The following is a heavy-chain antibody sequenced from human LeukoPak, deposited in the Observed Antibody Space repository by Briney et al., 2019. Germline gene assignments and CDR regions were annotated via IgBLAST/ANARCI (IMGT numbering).Heavy chain of an antibody. V-gene: IGHV3-30*18. CDR3: AKQSGADRGHLDF. CDR2: ISYDGSNK. J-gene: IGHJ4*02. D-gene: IGHD4/OR15-4a*01. Sequence: GGSLRLSCAASGFTFSSYAMSWVRRAPGKGLEWVAVISYDGSNKYCADSVKGRFTISRDNSKNTLYLQMNSLRAEDTAVYYCAKQSGADRGHLDFWGQGTLVTVSS. CDR1: GFTFSSYA.